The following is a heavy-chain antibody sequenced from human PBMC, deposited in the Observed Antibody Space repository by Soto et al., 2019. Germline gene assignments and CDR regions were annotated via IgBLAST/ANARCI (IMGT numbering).Heavy chain of an antibody. CDR2: VYPGDSDT. Sequence: GESLKISCKASGYSFTTYWIGWVRQMPGKGLEWMGLVYPGDSDTRYSPSFQGHVTITADKSINTAYLQWSSLRASDSAIYYCARHPQHVFGDYVWTVRGYGLDVWGQGTTVTVS. D-gene: IGHD4-17*01. CDR1: GYSFTTYW. J-gene: IGHJ6*02. V-gene: IGHV5-51*01. CDR3: ARHPQHVFGDYVWTVRGYGLDV.